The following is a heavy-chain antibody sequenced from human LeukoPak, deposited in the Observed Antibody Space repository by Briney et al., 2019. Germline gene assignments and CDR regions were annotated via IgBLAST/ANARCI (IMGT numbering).Heavy chain of an antibody. Sequence: PSETLSLTCTGSGRSIRSYYWSGIRQPPGKGLEWIGYIYYSGSTNYNPSLKSRVTISVDTSKNQFSLKLSSVTAADTAVSYCASCAHRRGLNWFDPWGQGTLVTVSS. CDR3: ASCAHRRGLNWFDP. D-gene: IGHD2-21*01. CDR2: IYYSGST. J-gene: IGHJ5*02. V-gene: IGHV4-59*01. CDR1: GRSIRSYY.